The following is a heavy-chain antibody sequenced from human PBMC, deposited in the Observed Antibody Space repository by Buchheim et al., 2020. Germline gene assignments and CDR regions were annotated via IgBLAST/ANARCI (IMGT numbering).Heavy chain of an antibody. CDR1: GGSISSGDYY. V-gene: IGHV4-30-4*01. D-gene: IGHD4-11*01. J-gene: IGHJ6*02. Sequence: QVQLQESGPGLVKPSQTLSLTCTVSGGSISSGDYYWSWIRQPPGKGLEWIGYIYYSGSTYYNPSLKSRVTISVDTSKNQFTLKLSSVTAADTAGYYCARGGSNYPLYYYYYGMDVWGQGTT. CDR3: ARGGSNYPLYYYYYGMDV. CDR2: IYYSGST.